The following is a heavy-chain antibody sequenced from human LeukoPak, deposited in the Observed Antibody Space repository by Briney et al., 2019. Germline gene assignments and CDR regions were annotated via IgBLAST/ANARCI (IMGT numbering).Heavy chain of an antibody. CDR2: ISSSGSTI. D-gene: IGHD6-19*01. CDR3: ARGESARRNIAVAGISDY. CDR1: GFTFSDYY. Sequence: GGSLRLSCAASGFTFSDYYMSWIRQAPGKGLEWVSYISSSGSTIYYADSVKGRFTISGDNAKNSLYLQMNSLRAEDTAVYYCARGESARRNIAVAGISDYWGQGTLVTVSS. V-gene: IGHV3-11*01. J-gene: IGHJ4*02.